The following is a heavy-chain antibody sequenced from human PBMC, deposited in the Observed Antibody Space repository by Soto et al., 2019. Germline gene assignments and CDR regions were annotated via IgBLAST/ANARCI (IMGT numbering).Heavy chain of an antibody. CDR1: GCSIVTSSYY. CDR3: ARLPQEYNYYGMDV. J-gene: IGHJ6*02. CDR2: IYYSGNT. V-gene: IGHV4-39*01. Sequence: PXETLCLTCSVSGCSIVTSSYYWGWIRQPPGKGLEWLGHIYYSGNTYYHPSLKSRVTISVDTSRNQFSLRLSSVTAADTAVYYCARLPQEYNYYGMDVWGQGTTVTVSS. D-gene: IGHD1-1*01.